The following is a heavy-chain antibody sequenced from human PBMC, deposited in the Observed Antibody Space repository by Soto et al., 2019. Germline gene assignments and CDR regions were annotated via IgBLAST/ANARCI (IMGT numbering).Heavy chain of an antibody. Sequence: GGSLRLSCAASGFTFSSYWMSWVRQAPGKGLEWVANIKQDGSEKYYVDSVKDRFTISRDNAKNSLYLQMNSLRAEDTAVYYCASMTNHYYYGMDVWGQGTTVTVSS. J-gene: IGHJ6*02. CDR3: ASMTNHYYYGMDV. V-gene: IGHV3-7*01. D-gene: IGHD2-8*01. CDR2: IKQDGSEK. CDR1: GFTFSSYW.